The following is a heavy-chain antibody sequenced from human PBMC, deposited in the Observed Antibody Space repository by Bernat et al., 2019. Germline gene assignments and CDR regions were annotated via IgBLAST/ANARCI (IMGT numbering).Heavy chain of an antibody. V-gene: IGHV4-39*01. Sequence: QVQLQESGPGLVKPSQTLSLTCTVSGGSISSGGYYWSWIRQHPGKGLEWIGSINYSGSTYHNPSLKSRVTISVDTSKNQFSLKLSSVTAADTALYHCARQRAGSYYVDAFDVWGQGTMVTVSS. CDR3: ARQRAGSYYVDAFDV. J-gene: IGHJ3*01. CDR2: INYSGST. D-gene: IGHD3-10*01. CDR1: GGSISSGGYY.